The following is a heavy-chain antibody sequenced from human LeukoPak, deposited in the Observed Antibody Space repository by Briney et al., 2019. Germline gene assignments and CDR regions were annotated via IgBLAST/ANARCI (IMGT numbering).Heavy chain of an antibody. V-gene: IGHV1-18*01. CDR2: ISAYNGNT. D-gene: IGHD5-12*01. J-gene: IGHJ5*02. CDR3: VRSGSGYDFLGWFDP. Sequence: ASVKVSCKASGYTFTSYGISWVRQAPGQGLEWMEWISAYNGNTNYAQYFQDRVTMTTDTSTTTAYMELRSLRSDDTAVYYCVRSGSGYDFLGWFDPWGQGTLVSVSS. CDR1: GYTFTSYG.